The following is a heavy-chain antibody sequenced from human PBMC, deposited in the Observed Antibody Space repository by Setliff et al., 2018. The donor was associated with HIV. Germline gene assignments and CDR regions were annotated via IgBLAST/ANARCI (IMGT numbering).Heavy chain of an antibody. CDR1: GGSISTYSYY. CDR3: ARHVIGVVMLYSWDAFDY. Sequence: PSETLSLTCSVFGGSISTYSYYWGWVRQPPGMGLEWIGSIYHTANTHYSPSLETRVAIFVDTSKNQFSLRLSSVTAADSATYYCARHVIGVVMLYSWDAFDYWGRGTLVTVSS. CDR2: IYHTANT. J-gene: IGHJ4*02. V-gene: IGHV4-39*01. D-gene: IGHD3-16*01.